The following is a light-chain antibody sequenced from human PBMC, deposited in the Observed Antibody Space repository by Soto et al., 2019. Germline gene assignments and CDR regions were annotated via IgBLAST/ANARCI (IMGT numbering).Light chain of an antibody. CDR2: DVS. CDR3: SSYTSSSTHVV. CDR1: SSDVGGYNY. Sequence: QSVLTQPASVSGSPGQSITISCTGTSSDVGGYNYVSWYPQHPGKAPKLMIYDVSNRPSGVSNRFSGSKSGNTASLTISGLQAEDEADYYCSSYTSSSTHVVFGGGTKVTVL. V-gene: IGLV2-14*01. J-gene: IGLJ2*01.